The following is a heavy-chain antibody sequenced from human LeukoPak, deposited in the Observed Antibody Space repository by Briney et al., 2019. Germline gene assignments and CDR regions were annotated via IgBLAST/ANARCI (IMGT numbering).Heavy chain of an antibody. D-gene: IGHD3-22*01. CDR1: GITLSNYG. J-gene: IGHJ4*02. CDR3: AKRGVVIRVILVGFHKEAQYFDS. CDR2: ISDSGGRT. Sequence: PGGSLRLSCAVSGITLSNYGMSWVRQTPGKGLEWVAGISDSGGRTNYADSVKGRFTISRDKPKNTLYLQMNSLRAEDTAVYFCAKRGVVIRVILVGFHKEAQYFDSWGQGALVTVSS. V-gene: IGHV3-23*01.